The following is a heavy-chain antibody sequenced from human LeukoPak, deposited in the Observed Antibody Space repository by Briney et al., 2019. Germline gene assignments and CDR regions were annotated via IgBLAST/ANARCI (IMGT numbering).Heavy chain of an antibody. J-gene: IGHJ4*02. D-gene: IGHD2-15*01. V-gene: IGHV4-31*02. CDR3: ARISQSSGGFYY. CDR2: ISYRGST. CDR1: GGSISNSACFY. Sequence: SQTLSLTCTVSGGSISNSACFYWSWIRQHPGDGLEWIGFISYRGSTYYNPSLKSRVSMSVDTSRSQFSLRLTSVTDEDTAVYYCARISQSSGGFYYWGQGTLVTVSS.